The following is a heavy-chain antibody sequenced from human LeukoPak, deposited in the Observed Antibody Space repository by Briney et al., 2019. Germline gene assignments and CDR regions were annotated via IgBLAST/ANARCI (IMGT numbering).Heavy chain of an antibody. J-gene: IGHJ4*02. CDR1: GFSVSINY. CDR3: ARDSGSGWRHDY. V-gene: IGHV3-66*01. D-gene: IGHD6-19*01. Sequence: GGSLRLSCAVSGFSVSINYMGWVRQAPAKGLEWVSVIFSGGSRYYADSVKDRFTISRDNSNNILYLQMNSLRAEDTAVYYCARDSGSGWRHDYWGQGTLVTVSS. CDR2: IFSGGSR.